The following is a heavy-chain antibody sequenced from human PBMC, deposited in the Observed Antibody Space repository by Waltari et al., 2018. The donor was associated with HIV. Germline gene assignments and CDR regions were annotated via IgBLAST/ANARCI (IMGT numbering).Heavy chain of an antibody. J-gene: IGHJ3*02. V-gene: IGHV3-74*01. CDR2: SSRDVSTT. D-gene: IGHD1-26*01. CDR1: GFTFRSYW. CDR3: ARHNTMTYYDALDI. Sequence: EVQLVESGGGLVQPGGSLRLSCAAYGFTFRSYWMHWVRQAPGKGLVGLSCSSRDVSTTSSSDSVKGRLATPKNTAKNSLDLPMTRRRADDTAVDYCARHNTMTYYDALDIWGQGTMVTVSS.